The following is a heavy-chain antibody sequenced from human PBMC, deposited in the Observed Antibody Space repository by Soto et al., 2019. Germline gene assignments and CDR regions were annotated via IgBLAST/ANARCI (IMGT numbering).Heavy chain of an antibody. J-gene: IGHJ4*02. V-gene: IGHV4-59*01. Sequence: SETLSLTCTVSGGSISSYYWSWIRQPPGKGLEWIGYIYYSGSTNYNPSLKSRVTISVDTSKNQFSLKLSSVTAADTAVYYCARDQYGDAFDYWGQGTLVTVSS. D-gene: IGHD4-17*01. CDR1: GGSISSYY. CDR3: ARDQYGDAFDY. CDR2: IYYSGST.